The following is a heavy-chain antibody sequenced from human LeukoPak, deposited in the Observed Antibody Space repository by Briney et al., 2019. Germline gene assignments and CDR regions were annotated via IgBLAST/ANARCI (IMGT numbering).Heavy chain of an antibody. J-gene: IGHJ4*02. D-gene: IGHD6-6*01. CDR1: GGSISSSSYY. V-gene: IGHV4-39*07. Sequence: PSETLSLTCTVSGGSISSSSYYWGWIRQPPGKGLEWIGSIYYSGSTYYNPSLKSRVTISVDTSKNQFSLKLSSVTAADTAVYCCARDSSSSTYDYWGQGTLVTVSS. CDR2: IYYSGST. CDR3: ARDSSSSTYDY.